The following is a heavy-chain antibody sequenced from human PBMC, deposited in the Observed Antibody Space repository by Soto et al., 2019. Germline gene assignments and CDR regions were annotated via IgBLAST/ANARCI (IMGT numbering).Heavy chain of an antibody. D-gene: IGHD3-10*01. V-gene: IGHV3-64D*08. Sequence: EVQLVESGGGLVQPGGSLRLSCSASGFTFSSYAMHWVRQAPGKGLEYVSAISSNGGSTYYADSVKGRFTISRDNSKKTLYLQMSSLRAEATAVYYCVKGAQLLWFGELLGNYYYHYGMDVWGQGTTVTVSS. J-gene: IGHJ6*02. CDR2: ISSNGGST. CDR1: GFTFSSYA. CDR3: VKGAQLLWFGELLGNYYYHYGMDV.